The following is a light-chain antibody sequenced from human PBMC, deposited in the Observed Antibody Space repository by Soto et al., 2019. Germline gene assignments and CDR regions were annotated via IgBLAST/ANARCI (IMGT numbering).Light chain of an antibody. CDR3: SSYTSINTYV. J-gene: IGLJ1*01. CDR2: DVG. Sequence: QSVLTKPASVYGAPGQSIAISCTGTSSDVGGYNHVSWYQQHPGKAPKLMIYDVGNRPSGVSNRFSGSKSGNTASLTISGLQAEDEADYYCSSYTSINTYVFGTGTKVTVL. V-gene: IGLV2-14*01. CDR1: SSDVGGYNH.